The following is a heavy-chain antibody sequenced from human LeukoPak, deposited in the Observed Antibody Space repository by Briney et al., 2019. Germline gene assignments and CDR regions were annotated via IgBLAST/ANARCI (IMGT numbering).Heavy chain of an antibody. CDR2: ISGSGTST. D-gene: IGHD3-22*01. J-gene: IGHJ4*02. CDR1: GFTFSSYS. Sequence: GGSLRLSCAASGFTFSSYSMNWVRQAPGKGLEWVSAISGSGTSTYYADSVKGRFTISRDNSKNTLYLQMNSLRAEDTAVYYCAKYRGYYDSSGPDYWGQGTLVTVSS. CDR3: AKYRGYYDSSGPDY. V-gene: IGHV3-23*01.